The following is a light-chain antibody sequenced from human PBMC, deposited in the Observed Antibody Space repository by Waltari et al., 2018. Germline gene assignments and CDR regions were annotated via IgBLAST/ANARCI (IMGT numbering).Light chain of an antibody. Sequence: EIVLTQSPDTLSLSPWERATLSCRASQSVGTYLAWYQQKSGQTPRLLIYDASNRATGIPARFSGSGSGTDFTLTISSLDPEDFAIYYCQQRGSWPLTFGGGTKLEI. V-gene: IGKV3-11*01. J-gene: IGKJ4*01. CDR3: QQRGSWPLT. CDR1: QSVGTY. CDR2: DAS.